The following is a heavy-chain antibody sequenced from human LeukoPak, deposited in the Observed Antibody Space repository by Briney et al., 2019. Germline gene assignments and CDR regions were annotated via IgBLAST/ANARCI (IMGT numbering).Heavy chain of an antibody. CDR3: ALLHSGSYQGYFDY. CDR1: GFTFSSYA. J-gene: IGHJ4*02. Sequence: GGSLRLSCAASGFTFSSYAMSWVRQAPGKGLEWVSAISGSGGSTYYADSVKGRFTISRDNSKNTLYLQMNSLRAEDTAMYYCALLHSGSYQGYFDYWGQGTLVTVSS. CDR2: ISGSGGST. V-gene: IGHV3-23*01. D-gene: IGHD1-26*01.